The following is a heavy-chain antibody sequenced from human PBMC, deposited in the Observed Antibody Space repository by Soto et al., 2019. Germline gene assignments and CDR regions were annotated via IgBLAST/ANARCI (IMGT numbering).Heavy chain of an antibody. CDR1: GGSFSGYY. CDR3: ARGFPITMVRPHWYFDL. J-gene: IGHJ2*01. V-gene: IGHV4-34*01. D-gene: IGHD3-10*01. Sequence: QVQLQQWGAGLLKPSETLSLTCAVYGGSFSGYYWSWIRQPPGKGLEWVGEINHSGSTNYNPSLKSRVTISVDTSKTQFSLKLSSVTAADTAVYYCARGFPITMVRPHWYFDLWGRGTLVTVSS. CDR2: INHSGST.